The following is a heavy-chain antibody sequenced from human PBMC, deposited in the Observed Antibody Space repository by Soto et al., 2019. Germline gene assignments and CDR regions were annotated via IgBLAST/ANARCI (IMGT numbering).Heavy chain of an antibody. D-gene: IGHD3-16*01. CDR1: GFTFSSYA. CDR3: AKWGRPLTYYYYGMDV. J-gene: IGHJ6*02. V-gene: IGHV3-23*01. CDR2: ISGSGGST. Sequence: GGSLRLSCAASGFTFSSYAMSWVRQAPGKGLEWVSAISGSGGSTYYADSVKGRFTISRDNSKNTLYLQMNSLRAEDTAVYYCAKWGRPLTYYYYGMDVWGQGTSVTVSS.